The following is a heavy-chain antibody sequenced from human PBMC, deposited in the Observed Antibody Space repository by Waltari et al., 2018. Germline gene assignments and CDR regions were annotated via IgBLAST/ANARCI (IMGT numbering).Heavy chain of an antibody. J-gene: IGHJ4*02. Sequence: EVQLLESGGGLVQPGGSLRLSCAASGFTFSSYAMSWVRQAPGKGLELVSAIMGSGGITYYADSVKGRFTISRDNSKNTLYLQMNSLRAEDTAVYYCANQLSFDYWGQGTLVIVSS. CDR1: GFTFSSYA. V-gene: IGHV3-23*01. D-gene: IGHD3-16*02. CDR2: IMGSGGIT. CDR3: ANQLSFDY.